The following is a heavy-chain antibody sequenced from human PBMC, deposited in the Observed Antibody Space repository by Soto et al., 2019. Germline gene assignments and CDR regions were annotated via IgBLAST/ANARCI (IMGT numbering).Heavy chain of an antibody. V-gene: IGHV4-59*01. CDR1: GGYTRNYY. Sequence: SETLSLTCSISGGYTRNYYWSWIRQPPGKGLEWIGYIYHTGTSNCNPSLKSRVTISLDTSNNHFSLRLDSVTAADTAVYYCARGSTDRSGYVDGFDIWGQGTLVTVSS. D-gene: IGHD3-22*01. J-gene: IGHJ3*02. CDR2: IYHTGTS. CDR3: ARGSTDRSGYVDGFDI.